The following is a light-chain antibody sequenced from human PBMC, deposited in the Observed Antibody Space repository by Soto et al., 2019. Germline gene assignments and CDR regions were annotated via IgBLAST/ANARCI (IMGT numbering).Light chain of an antibody. CDR1: SSDVGGYNY. J-gene: IGLJ1*01. CDR3: SSFTSRATDI. V-gene: IGLV2-14*01. Sequence: QSALTQPASVSGSPGQSIAISCTGTSSDVGGYNYVSWYQQHPGKVPQLMIYDVSNRPSGVSNRFSASKSGNTASLTISGLQAEDEADYYFSSFTSRATDIFGAGTKLTVL. CDR2: DVS.